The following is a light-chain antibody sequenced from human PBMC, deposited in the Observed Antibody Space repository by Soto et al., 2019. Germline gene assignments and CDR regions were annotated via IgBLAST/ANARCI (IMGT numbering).Light chain of an antibody. Sequence: QSALTQPASVSGSPGQSITISCTGTSSDVGGYNYVSWYQQHPGKAPKLMIYDVSARPSGVSNRFSGSKSGNTASLTISGLQAEAEADYYCSSCTGNVVFGGGTKLTVL. CDR2: DVS. CDR3: SSCTGNVV. J-gene: IGLJ2*01. CDR1: SSDVGGYNY. V-gene: IGLV2-14*01.